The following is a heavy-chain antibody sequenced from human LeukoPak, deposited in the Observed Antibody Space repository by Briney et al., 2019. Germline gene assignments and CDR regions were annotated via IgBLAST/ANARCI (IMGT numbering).Heavy chain of an antibody. D-gene: IGHD3-10*01. CDR2: ILYDGSNE. CDR1: GFTFSTYA. V-gene: IGHV3-30*04. Sequence: GGSLRLSCAASGFTFSTYAMHWVRQAPGKGLEWVALILYDGSNENYADSVKGRFTISRDNSKKTLYLQINSLRVEDAAVYYCARDRSGRPSGYYGMDVWGQGTTVIVSS. J-gene: IGHJ6*02. CDR3: ARDRSGRPSGYYGMDV.